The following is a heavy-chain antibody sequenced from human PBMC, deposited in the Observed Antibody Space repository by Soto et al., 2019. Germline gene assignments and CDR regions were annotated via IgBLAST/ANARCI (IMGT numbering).Heavy chain of an antibody. CDR1: GDTFSDYY. V-gene: IGHV1-46*01. CDR3: ARGGHVVVVTAALDY. Sequence: QMQLIQSGAEVKKPGASVKVSCKASGDTFSDYYIHWVRQAPGQGLVWIGTVNPSGGHTTYSQHFLCRVTMTRDTSTSTLHMELTSLTSEDTAVYYCARGGHVVVVTAALDYWGQGTLVTVSS. D-gene: IGHD2-21*02. CDR2: VNPSGGHT. J-gene: IGHJ4*02.